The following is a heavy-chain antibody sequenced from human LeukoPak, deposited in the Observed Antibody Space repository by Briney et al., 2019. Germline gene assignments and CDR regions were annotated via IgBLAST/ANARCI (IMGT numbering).Heavy chain of an antibody. D-gene: IGHD4-11*01. CDR1: GYTFTSYY. V-gene: IGHV1-46*01. Sequence: ASVKVSCKASGYTFTSYYMHWVRQAPGQGLEWMGIINPSGGSTSYAQKFQGRVTITADKSTSTAYMELSSLRSEDTALYYCARAMLYSNEIYVYFDYWGQGTLVTVSS. CDR2: INPSGGST. CDR3: ARAMLYSNEIYVYFDY. J-gene: IGHJ4*02.